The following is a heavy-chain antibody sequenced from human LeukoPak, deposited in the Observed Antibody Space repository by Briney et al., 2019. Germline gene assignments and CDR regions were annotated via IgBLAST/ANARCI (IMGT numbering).Heavy chain of an antibody. CDR3: VRAVSVSSYYFDC. CDR2: ISSSSSYT. V-gene: IGHV3-11*05. J-gene: IGHJ4*02. D-gene: IGHD5/OR15-5a*01. CDR1: GFTFSDYY. Sequence: GGSLRLSCAASGFTFSDYYMSWIRQAPGKGLEWISYISSSSSYTNYVDSVKGRFTISRDNAKNSLYLQMSSLRAEDTAVYYCVRAVSVSSYYFDCWGQGTLVTV.